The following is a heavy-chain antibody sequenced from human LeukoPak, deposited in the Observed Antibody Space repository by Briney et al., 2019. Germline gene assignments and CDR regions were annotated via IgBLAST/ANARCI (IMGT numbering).Heavy chain of an antibody. J-gene: IGHJ4*02. V-gene: IGHV1-18*01. CDR3: ARGLGTVPAARIDY. CDR1: GYTFSSYG. CDR2: ISAYNGNT. Sequence: ASVKVSCMASGYTFSSYGITWVRQAPGQGLEWMGWISAYNGNTNYAQKLQGRVTMTTDTSTSTAYMELRSLRSDDTAVYYCARGLGTVPAARIDYWGQGTLVIVSS. D-gene: IGHD2-2*01.